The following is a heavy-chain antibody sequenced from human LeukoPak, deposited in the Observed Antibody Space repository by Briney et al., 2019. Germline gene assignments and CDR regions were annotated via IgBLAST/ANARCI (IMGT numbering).Heavy chain of an antibody. D-gene: IGHD3-22*01. CDR2: ISGSGGST. Sequence: GGSLRLSCAASGFTFSSYAMSWVRQAPGKGLEWVSAISGSGGSTYYADSVKGRFTTSRDNSKNTLYLQMTSLRAEDTAVYYCARDKYFDSTTYYPRFDYWGQGILVTVSS. CDR1: GFTFSSYA. V-gene: IGHV3-23*01. J-gene: IGHJ4*02. CDR3: ARDKYFDSTTYYPRFDY.